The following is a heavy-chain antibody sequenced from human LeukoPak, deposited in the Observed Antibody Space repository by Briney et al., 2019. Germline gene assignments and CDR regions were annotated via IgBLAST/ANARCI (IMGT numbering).Heavy chain of an antibody. J-gene: IGHJ4*02. CDR2: SRNKAHSYTT. V-gene: IGHV3-72*01. Sequence: GGSLRLSCAASGVTLSDHHMDWVRQPPGKGLEWIGRSRNKAHSYTTEYAASVKGRFAISRGDSNNSLYLQMNSLNSEDTAVYYCARVRYGGYDFDQWGQGTLVTVSS. CDR1: GVTLSDHH. D-gene: IGHD4-17*01. CDR3: ARVRYGGYDFDQ.